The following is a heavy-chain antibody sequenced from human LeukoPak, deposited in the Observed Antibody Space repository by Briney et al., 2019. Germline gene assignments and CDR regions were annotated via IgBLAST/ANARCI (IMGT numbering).Heavy chain of an antibody. V-gene: IGHV3-74*01. CDR2: ITNDGSST. Sequence: GGSLRLSCAASGLTFSSHWMHWVRQAPGKGLVWVSRITNDGSSTTYADSVKGRFTISRDNAKNVLYLQVNSLRAEDTAVYYCARAAMVREGRFDYWGQGTLVTVSS. D-gene: IGHD3-10*01. J-gene: IGHJ4*02. CDR3: ARAAMVREGRFDY. CDR1: GLTFSSHW.